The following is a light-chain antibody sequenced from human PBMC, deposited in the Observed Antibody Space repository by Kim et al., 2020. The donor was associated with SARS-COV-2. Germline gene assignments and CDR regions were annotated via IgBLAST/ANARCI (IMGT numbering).Light chain of an antibody. CDR3: SSYAGSNNLV. Sequence: QSVTISCTATNSDVGGYNYVSLYQQHPGKAPKLMIYEVSKRPSGVPDRFSGSKSGNTASLTVSGLHAEDEADYYCSSYAGSNNLVFGGGTQLTVL. J-gene: IGLJ2*01. CDR1: NSDVGGYNY. V-gene: IGLV2-8*01. CDR2: EVS.